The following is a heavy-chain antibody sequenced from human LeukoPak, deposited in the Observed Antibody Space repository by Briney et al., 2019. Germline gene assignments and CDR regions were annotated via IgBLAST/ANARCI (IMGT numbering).Heavy chain of an antibody. Sequence: ASVKVSCKASGYTFTGYYMHWVRQAPGQGLEWMGWINPDSGGTNYAQKSQGRVTMTRDTSISTAYMELSRLRSDDTAVYYCARGFTGKRKGGVGGYWGQGTLVTVSS. CDR2: INPDSGGT. CDR1: GYTFTGYY. V-gene: IGHV1-2*02. CDR3: ARGFTGKRKGGVGGY. D-gene: IGHD3-16*01. J-gene: IGHJ4*02.